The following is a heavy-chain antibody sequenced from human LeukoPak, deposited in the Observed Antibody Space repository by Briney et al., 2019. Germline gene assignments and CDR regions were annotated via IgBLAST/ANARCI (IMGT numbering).Heavy chain of an antibody. J-gene: IGHJ4*02. V-gene: IGHV3-30*04. Sequence: RTGGSLRLSCAASGFTFSSYAMHWVRQAPGKGLEWVAVISYDGNYADSVKGRFTTSRDNSKNTLYLQMNSLRAEDTAVYYCARDVGATSTTVGSYWGQGTLVTVSS. CDR1: GFTFSSYA. D-gene: IGHD4-23*01. CDR2: ISYDG. CDR3: ARDVGATSTTVGSY.